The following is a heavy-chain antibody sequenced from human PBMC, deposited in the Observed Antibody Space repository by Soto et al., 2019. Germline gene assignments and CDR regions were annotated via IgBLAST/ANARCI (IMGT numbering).Heavy chain of an antibody. CDR2: IYWNDDK. D-gene: IGHD6-19*01. Sequence: KESGPTLVKPTQTLTLTCTFSGFSLSTSGVGVGWIRQPPGKALEWLALIYWNDDKRYSPSLKSRLTITKDTSKNQVVLTMTNMDPVDTATYYCAHFYSSGWYVEVYFQHWGQGTLVTVSS. CDR1: GFSLSTSGVG. V-gene: IGHV2-5*01. J-gene: IGHJ1*01. CDR3: AHFYSSGWYVEVYFQH.